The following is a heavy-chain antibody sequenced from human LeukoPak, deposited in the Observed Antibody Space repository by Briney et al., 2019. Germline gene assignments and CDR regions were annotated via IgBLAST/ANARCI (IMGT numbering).Heavy chain of an antibody. J-gene: IGHJ4*02. CDR3: ARPRRGSSWYDY. Sequence: ASVKVSCKASGYTFTGYYMHWVRQAPGQGLECMGRINPNSGGTNYAQKFQGRVTMTRDTSISTAYMELSRLRSDDTAVYYCARPRRGSSWYDYWGQGTLVTVSS. D-gene: IGHD6-13*01. CDR1: GYTFTGYY. CDR2: INPNSGGT. V-gene: IGHV1-2*06.